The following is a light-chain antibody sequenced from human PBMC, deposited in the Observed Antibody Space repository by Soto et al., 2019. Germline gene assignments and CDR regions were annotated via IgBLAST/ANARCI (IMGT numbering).Light chain of an antibody. CDR3: QQYGSSPPWT. CDR1: HSVSSSY. CDR2: GAS. J-gene: IGKJ1*01. V-gene: IGKV3-20*01. Sequence: EIVLTQSPGTLSLSPGERATLSCRASHSVSSSYLAWYQQKPGQAPRLLIYGASSRATGIPDRFSGNGSGTDFTLTISRLEPEDFAVYYCQQYGSSPPWTFGQGTKVEIK.